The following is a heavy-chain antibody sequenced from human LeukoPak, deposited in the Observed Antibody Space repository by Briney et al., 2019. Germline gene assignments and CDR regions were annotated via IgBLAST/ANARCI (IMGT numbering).Heavy chain of an antibody. CDR3: ARSDGPIYSYDSRGYFDY. CDR2: INHSGST. CDR1: GGSFSGYY. J-gene: IGHJ4*02. V-gene: IGHV4-34*01. Sequence: PSETLSLTCAVYGGSFSGYYWSWIRQPPGKGLEWIGEINHSGSTNYNPSLKSLVTISVDTSKNQFSLKLSSVTAADTAVYYCARSDGPIYSYDSRGYFDYWGQGTLVTVSS. D-gene: IGHD3-22*01.